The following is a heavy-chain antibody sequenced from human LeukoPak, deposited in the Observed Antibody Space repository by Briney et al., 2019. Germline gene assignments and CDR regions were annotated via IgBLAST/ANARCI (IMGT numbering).Heavy chain of an antibody. J-gene: IGHJ4*02. CDR3: ARVLNAYDSSGYYYVGPGDY. V-gene: IGHV3-21*01. CDR1: GFTFSSYS. CDR2: ISSSSSYI. Sequence: GGSLRLSCAASGFTFSSYSMNWVRQAPGKGLEWVSSISSSSSYIYYADSVKGRFTISRDNAKNSLYLQMNSLRAEDTAVYYCARVLNAYDSSGYYYVGPGDYWGQGTLVTVSS. D-gene: IGHD3-22*01.